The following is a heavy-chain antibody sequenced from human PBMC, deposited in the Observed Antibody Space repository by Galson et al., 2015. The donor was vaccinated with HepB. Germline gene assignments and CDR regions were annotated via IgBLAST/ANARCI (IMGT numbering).Heavy chain of an antibody. V-gene: IGHV3-48*02. CDR1: GFTFSSYS. J-gene: IGHJ4*02. CDR2: ISSSSSTI. CDR3: ARDAQDIVVVPAAEFDY. D-gene: IGHD2-2*01. Sequence: SLRLSCAASGFTFSSYSMNWVRQAPGKGLEWVSYISSSSSTIYYADSVKGRFTISRDNAKNSLYLQMNSLRDEDTAVYYCARDAQDIVVVPAAEFDYWGQGTLVTVSS.